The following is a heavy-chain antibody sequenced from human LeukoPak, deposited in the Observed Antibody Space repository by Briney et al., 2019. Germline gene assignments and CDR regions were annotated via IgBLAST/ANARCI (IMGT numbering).Heavy chain of an antibody. V-gene: IGHV3-21*01. J-gene: IGHJ4*02. CDR3: ARAFGGYCFDY. Sequence: GGSLRLSCAASGFTFSSYAMSWVRQAPGKGLEWVSSISSSSSYIYYADSVKGRFTISRDNAKNSLYLQMNSLRAEDTAVYYCARAFGGYCFDYWGQGTLVTVSS. CDR1: GFTFSSYA. CDR2: ISSSSSYI. D-gene: IGHD3-22*01.